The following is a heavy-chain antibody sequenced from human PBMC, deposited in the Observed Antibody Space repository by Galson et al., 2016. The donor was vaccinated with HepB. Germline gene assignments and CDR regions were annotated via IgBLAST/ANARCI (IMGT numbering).Heavy chain of an antibody. J-gene: IGHJ3*02. CDR2: ISESGST. CDR1: GGSFSGHY. V-gene: IGHV4-34*01. CDR3: ARHCGCGSCYRAFEI. D-gene: IGHD2-15*01. Sequence: SETLSLTCAVHGGSFSGHYWSWIRQPPGKGLEWIGEISESGSTGYNPSLQSRVTMSLDASKIQMSLILSSMTAADTAVYYCARHCGCGSCYRAFEIWGQGTMVTVSS.